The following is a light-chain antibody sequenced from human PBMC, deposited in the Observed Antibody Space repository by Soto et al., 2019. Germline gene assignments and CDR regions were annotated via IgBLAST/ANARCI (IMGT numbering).Light chain of an antibody. CDR1: QSVNSK. CDR2: GAS. Sequence: IGMTQSPATLSVSPGERATLSCRASQSVNSKLAWYQQKPGRAPRLLIYGASTRATGIPDRFSGSGSGTDFTLTISRLEPEDSAVYYCQQYGSSPTWTFGQGTKADIK. J-gene: IGKJ1*01. CDR3: QQYGSSPTWT. V-gene: IGKV3-20*01.